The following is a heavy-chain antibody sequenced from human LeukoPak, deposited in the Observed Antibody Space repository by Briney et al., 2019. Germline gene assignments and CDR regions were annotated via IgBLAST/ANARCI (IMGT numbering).Heavy chain of an antibody. D-gene: IGHD2-15*01. Sequence: SETLSLTWTVSGXSISSYYWSWIRQPPGKGLEWMGCVYHSGSANYNPSLTSRVTISVDTSKNQFSLKLTSVTAADTAVYYCGRGGQIGLLPFDYWGQGTLVTVSS. J-gene: IGHJ4*02. CDR3: GRGGQIGLLPFDY. V-gene: IGHV4-59*01. CDR2: VYHSGSA. CDR1: GXSISSYY.